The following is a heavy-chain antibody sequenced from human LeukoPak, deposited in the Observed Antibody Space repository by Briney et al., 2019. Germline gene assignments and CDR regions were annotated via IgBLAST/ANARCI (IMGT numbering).Heavy chain of an antibody. J-gene: IGHJ4*02. V-gene: IGHV3-7*01. Sequence: GGSLTLSCAASGFTLSRYWMSWVRQAPGQGREWVANIKQDGSERYHVDPVRGRFTISRDNAKNSLFLQMNSLRAEDTAVYYCATMGLEPLPYYFDYWGQGTLVTVSS. CDR1: GFTLSRYW. CDR3: ATMGLEPLPYYFDY. D-gene: IGHD1-1*01. CDR2: IKQDGSER.